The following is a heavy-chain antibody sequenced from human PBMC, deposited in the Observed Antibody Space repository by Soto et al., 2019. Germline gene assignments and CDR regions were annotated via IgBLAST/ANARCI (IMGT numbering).Heavy chain of an antibody. CDR3: ARNPFRLENGYKRQYYFDY. V-gene: IGHV6-1*01. CDR1: GGSVSSNSAA. CDR2: TYYRSKWYN. D-gene: IGHD5-12*01. Sequence: SQTLSLTCAISGGSVSSNSAAWNWIRQSPSRGLEWLGRTYYRSKWYNDFALSVKSRIAINADTSKNQFSLQLNSVTPEDTAVYYCARNPFRLENGYKRQYYFDYWGLGSLVTVSS. J-gene: IGHJ4*02.